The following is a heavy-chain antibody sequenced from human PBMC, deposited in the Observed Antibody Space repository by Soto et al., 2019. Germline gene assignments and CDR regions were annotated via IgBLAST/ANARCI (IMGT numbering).Heavy chain of an antibody. CDR3: ATRGPTVTTVLSDAFDI. V-gene: IGHV1-46*03. CDR1: GYTFTSYY. Sequence: ASVKVSCKASGYTFTSYYMHWVRQAPGQGLEWMGIINPSGGSTSYAQKFQGRVTMTRDTSTSTVYMELSSLRSEDTAVYYCATRGPTVTTVLSDAFDIWGQGIMVTVSS. CDR2: INPSGGST. D-gene: IGHD4-17*01. J-gene: IGHJ3*02.